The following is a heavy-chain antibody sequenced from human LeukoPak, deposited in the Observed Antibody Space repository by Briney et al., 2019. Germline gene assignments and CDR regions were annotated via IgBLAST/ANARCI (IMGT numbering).Heavy chain of an antibody. J-gene: IGHJ6*03. Sequence: PSETLSLTCTVSGYSISSDYYWAWIRQPPGKGLEWIGSIYYSGSTYYNPSLKSRVTISVDTSKNQFSLKLSSVTAADTALYYCARQVGRGTQIYYIDVWGKGTTVTVSS. CDR1: GYSISSDYY. V-gene: IGHV4-38-2*02. CDR2: IYYSGST. D-gene: IGHD1-26*01. CDR3: ARQVGRGTQIYYIDV.